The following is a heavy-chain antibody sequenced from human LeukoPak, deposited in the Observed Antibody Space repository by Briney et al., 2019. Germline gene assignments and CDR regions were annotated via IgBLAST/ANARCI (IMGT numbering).Heavy chain of an antibody. CDR2: ISVSGGT. V-gene: IGHV3-23*01. Sequence: PGESLRLSCAASGFTFSSYAMSWVRQSPGEGLEWVSTISVSGGTYYADSVKGRLTISRDNSKNTLYLQMNSLRAEDTAVYYCAKDCSTTSCYLVDCWGQGTLVTVSS. CDR3: AKDCSTTSCYLVDC. D-gene: IGHD2-2*01. J-gene: IGHJ4*02. CDR1: GFTFSSYA.